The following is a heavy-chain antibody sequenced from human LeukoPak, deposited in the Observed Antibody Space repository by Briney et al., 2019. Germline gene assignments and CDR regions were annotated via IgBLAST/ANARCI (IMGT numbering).Heavy chain of an antibody. D-gene: IGHD3-22*01. CDR1: GGSISSYY. J-gene: IGHJ4*02. CDR3: ASYSYYYDSSGYFDY. Sequence: SETLSLTCTVSGGSISSYYWSWIRQPPGKGLEWIGYIYYSGSTNYNPSLKSRVTISVDTSKKQFSLKLSSVTAADTAVYYCASYSYYYDSSGYFDYWGQGTLVTVSS. CDR2: IYYSGST. V-gene: IGHV4-59*01.